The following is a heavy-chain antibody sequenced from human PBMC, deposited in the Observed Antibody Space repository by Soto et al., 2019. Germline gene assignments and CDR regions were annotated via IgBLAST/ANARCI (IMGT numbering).Heavy chain of an antibody. CDR3: ARHSASGWYRDFDY. CDR2: ISGSGAST. D-gene: IGHD6-19*01. Sequence: EVQLLESGGGLVQPGGSLRLSCVASGFTYAIGWVRQAPGKGLEWVSSISGSGASTKYADSVRGRFTISRDNSKNMVYLQMNSLSAEDTAVYYCARHSASGWYRDFDYWGQGTPVTVPS. CDR1: GFTYA. V-gene: IGHV3-23*01. J-gene: IGHJ4*02.